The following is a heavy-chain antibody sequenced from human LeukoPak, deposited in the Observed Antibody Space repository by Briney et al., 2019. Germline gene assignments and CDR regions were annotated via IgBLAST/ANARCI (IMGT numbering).Heavy chain of an antibody. CDR1: GFTFDDYA. V-gene: IGHV3-9*01. J-gene: IGHJ3*02. Sequence: GGSLRLSCAASGFTFDDYAMHWVRQAPGKGLEWVSGISWNSGSIGYADSVKGRFAISRDNAKNSLYLQMNSLRAEDTALYYCAKEPYYYDSSGYYSLGAFDIWGQGTMVTVSS. D-gene: IGHD3-22*01. CDR2: ISWNSGSI. CDR3: AKEPYYYDSSGYYSLGAFDI.